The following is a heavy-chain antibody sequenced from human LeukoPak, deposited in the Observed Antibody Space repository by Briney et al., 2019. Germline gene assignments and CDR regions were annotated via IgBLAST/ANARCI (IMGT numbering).Heavy chain of an antibody. D-gene: IGHD6-19*01. CDR1: GGSFSGYY. CDR2: INHSGST. CDR3: ARGRASREQWLVYRNWFDP. V-gene: IGHV4-34*01. Sequence: SETLSLTCAVYGGSFSGYYCSWIRQPPGKGLEWIGEINHSGSTNYNPSLKSRVTISVDTSKNQFSLKLSSVTAADTAVYYCARGRASREQWLVYRNWFDPWGQGTLVTVSS. J-gene: IGHJ5*02.